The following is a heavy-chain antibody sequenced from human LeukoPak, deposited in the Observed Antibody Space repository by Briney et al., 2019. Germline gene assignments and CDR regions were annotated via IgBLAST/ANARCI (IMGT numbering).Heavy chain of an antibody. D-gene: IGHD6-13*01. Sequence: PGGSQRLSCAASGFTFSSYAMSWVRQAPGKGLEWVSAISGSGGSTYYADSVKGRFTISRDNSKNTLYLQMNSLRAEDTAVYYCAKGRWYSSSTLDYWGQGTLVTVSS. V-gene: IGHV3-23*01. CDR2: ISGSGGST. CDR3: AKGRWYSSSTLDY. CDR1: GFTFSSYA. J-gene: IGHJ4*02.